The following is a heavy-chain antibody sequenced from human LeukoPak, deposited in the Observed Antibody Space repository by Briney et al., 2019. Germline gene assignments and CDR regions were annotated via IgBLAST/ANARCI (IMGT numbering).Heavy chain of an antibody. CDR2: INHSGST. D-gene: IGHD6-13*01. CDR1: GGSFSGYY. CDR3: ARVTYSRRSYYYYYMDV. J-gene: IGHJ6*03. Sequence: SETLSLTCAVYGGSFSGYYWSWIRQPPGKGLEWIGEINHSGSTNYNPSLKSRVTISVDTSKNQFSLKLSSVTAADMAVYYCARVTYSRRSYYYYYMDVWGKGTTVTVSS. V-gene: IGHV4-34*01.